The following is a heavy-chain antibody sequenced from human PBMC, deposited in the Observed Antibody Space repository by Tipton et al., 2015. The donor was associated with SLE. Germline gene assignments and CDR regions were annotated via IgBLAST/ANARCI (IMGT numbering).Heavy chain of an antibody. J-gene: IGHJ6*03. CDR1: GGSISSYY. D-gene: IGHD2-21*01. Sequence: TLSLTCTVSGGSISSYYWSWIRQPAGKGLEWFGRIYTSGSTNYNPSLKSRGTISVDTSKDQFSLKLSPVTAADTAVYYCARVLVAIDYYYMDVWGKGTTVTVSS. V-gene: IGHV4-4*07. CDR3: ARVLVAIDYYYMDV. CDR2: IYTSGST.